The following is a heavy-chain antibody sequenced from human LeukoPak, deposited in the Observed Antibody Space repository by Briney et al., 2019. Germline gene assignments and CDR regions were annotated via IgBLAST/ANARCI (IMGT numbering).Heavy chain of an antibody. V-gene: IGHV6-1*01. Sequence: SQTLSLTCAISGDSVSSNSAAWNCIRQSPWRGLEWLGRTYYRSKWYNDYAVSVRGRITINPDTSKNQFSLLLNSVTPEDTAVYYCARYSGLGVPDYWGQGTLVTVSS. CDR2: TYYRSKWYN. CDR1: GDSVSSNSAA. CDR3: ARYSGLGVPDY. J-gene: IGHJ4*02. D-gene: IGHD2-21*01.